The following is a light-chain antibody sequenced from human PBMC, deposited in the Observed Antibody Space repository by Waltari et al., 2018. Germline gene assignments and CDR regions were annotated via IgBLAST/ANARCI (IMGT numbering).Light chain of an antibody. CDR1: SGNIASNY. Sequence: FMLTQPHSVSESPGKTVTISCTRSSGNIASNYVQWYQQRPGGAPTTIIYEDTQRPSGVPDRFSGSIDSSSNSASLTISGLITEDEADYYCQSYDLNSRVVFGGRTKRTVL. CDR3: QSYDLNSRVV. V-gene: IGLV6-57*03. J-gene: IGLJ2*01. CDR2: EDT.